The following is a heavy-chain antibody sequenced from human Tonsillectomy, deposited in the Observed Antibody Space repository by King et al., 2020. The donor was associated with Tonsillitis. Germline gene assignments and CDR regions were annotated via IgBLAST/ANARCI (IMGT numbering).Heavy chain of an antibody. J-gene: IGHJ4*02. V-gene: IGHV3-23*04. CDR3: AKVVSTAMVYYFDY. D-gene: IGHD5-18*01. Sequence: VQLVESGGGLVQPGGSLRLSCAASGFTFSSSAMTWVRQAPGKGLEWVSGISGSGGRTNYADSVKGRFTISRENSKNTLYLQMNILGAEDTALYYCAKVVSTAMVYYFDYWGQGTLVTVSS. CDR1: GFTFSSSA. CDR2: ISGSGGRT.